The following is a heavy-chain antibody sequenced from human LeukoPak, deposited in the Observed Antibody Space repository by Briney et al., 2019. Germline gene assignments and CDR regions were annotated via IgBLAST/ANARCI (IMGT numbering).Heavy chain of an antibody. Sequence: HPGGSLRLSCAASGFTVSSNYMSWVRQAPGKGLEWVSVIYYNGDTYYADSVKGRFTISRDNSKNTLYLQMNSLRGEDTAVYYCARALYGSACGYMDVWGKGTTVTVSS. CDR2: IYYNGDT. CDR3: ARALYGSACGYMDV. D-gene: IGHD2-15*01. J-gene: IGHJ6*03. CDR1: GFTVSSNY. V-gene: IGHV3-66*02.